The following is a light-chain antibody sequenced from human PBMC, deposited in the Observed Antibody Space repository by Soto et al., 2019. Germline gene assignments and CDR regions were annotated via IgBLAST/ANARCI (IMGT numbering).Light chain of an antibody. J-gene: IGLJ1*01. CDR3: SSYTGSSTYV. CDR2: DVS. V-gene: IGLV2-14*03. CDR1: SSYVGGYNY. Sequence: QPVLTQPASVSGSPGQSITISCTGTSSYVGGYNYVSWYQQHPGKAPKLMIYDVSNWPSGVSNRFSGSKSGNTASLTISGLQTEDESDYYCSSYTGSSTYVFGTGTKLTVL.